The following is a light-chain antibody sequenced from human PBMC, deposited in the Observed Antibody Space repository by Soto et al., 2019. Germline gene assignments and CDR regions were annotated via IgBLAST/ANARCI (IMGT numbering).Light chain of an antibody. CDR3: QQYNSSYDTSLYT. Sequence: EIVLTQSPGTLSLSPGETATLSCRASQSVSSSYLAWYQPKPGQAPRLLVYGSYHRATGIADRFSGSGSGTDFTLTISRLEPEDFAVYYCQQYNSSYDTSLYTFGQGTKVDIK. V-gene: IGKV3-20*01. J-gene: IGKJ2*01. CDR1: QSVSSSY. CDR2: GSY.